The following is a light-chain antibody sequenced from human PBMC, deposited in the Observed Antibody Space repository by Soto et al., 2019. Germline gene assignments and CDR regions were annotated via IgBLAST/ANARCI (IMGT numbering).Light chain of an antibody. CDR3: QQYGSFPLT. V-gene: IGKV3-20*01. J-gene: IGKJ4*01. CDR2: GTS. Sequence: EIVLTQSPGTLSLSPGERATLSCRASQSVDSTYLAWYQQKPGQAPRLLSYGTSSRATGIPDSFSGSGSGTDFTLTISSLEPEDFAVYYCQQYGSFPLTFGGGTKVEIK. CDR1: QSVDSTY.